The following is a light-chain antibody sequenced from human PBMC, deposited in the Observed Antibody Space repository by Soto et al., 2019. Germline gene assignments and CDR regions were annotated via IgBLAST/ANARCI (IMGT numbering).Light chain of an antibody. CDR2: EVS. Sequence: QSVLTQPASVSGSPGQSITISCTGTSSDVGTYNYVSWYQHHPGKAPKLLIYEVSNRPSGVSNRFSGSKPGNTASLTISGLQAEDEADYYCSSYTSDSTLVFGGGTQLTVL. J-gene: IGLJ2*01. CDR3: SSYTSDSTLV. CDR1: SSDVGTYNY. V-gene: IGLV2-14*01.